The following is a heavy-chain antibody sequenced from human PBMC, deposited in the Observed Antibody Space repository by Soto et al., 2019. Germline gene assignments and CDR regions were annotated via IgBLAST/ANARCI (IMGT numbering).Heavy chain of an antibody. CDR1: GGSISSGGYS. CDR2: IYQSGRT. V-gene: IGHV4-30-2*01. J-gene: IGHJ4*02. Sequence: PSETLSRTCAVSGGSISSGGYSWSWIRQPPGKGREGIGYIYQSGRTYYNPSLKSRVTMSVERSKNQFSLKLSYVTAADTAVYYCARVPETLGYCSGGSCYSDGGYFDYWGQGTLVTVSS. D-gene: IGHD2-15*01. CDR3: ARVPETLGYCSGGSCYSDGGYFDY.